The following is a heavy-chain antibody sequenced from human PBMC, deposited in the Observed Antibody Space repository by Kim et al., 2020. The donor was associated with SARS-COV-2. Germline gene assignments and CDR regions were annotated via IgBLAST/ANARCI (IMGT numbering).Heavy chain of an antibody. CDR1: GFTFSTYS. J-gene: IGHJ4*02. V-gene: IGHV3-21*06. CDR2: ISSNSYYI. CDR3: ARDLSLGMPKGFDY. D-gene: IGHD2-2*01. Sequence: GGSLRLSCAASGFTFSTYSVNWVRQAPGKGLEWVSTISSNSYYIYYADSVKGRFTISRDNPENSLYLQMSSLRAEDTAVYYCARDLSLGMPKGFDYWGQG.